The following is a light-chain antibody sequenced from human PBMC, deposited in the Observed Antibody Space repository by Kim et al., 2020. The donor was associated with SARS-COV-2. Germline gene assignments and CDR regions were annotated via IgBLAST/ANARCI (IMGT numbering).Light chain of an antibody. CDR1: QSVSSN. J-gene: IGKJ1*01. CDR2: GAS. V-gene: IGKV3-15*01. CDR3: QRNNNWPWT. Sequence: VTPRERAPPSCRASQSVSSNIAWYKRKPGHAPRRLIVGASTRATGIPARFSGSGSETEITLTIKRLQSEEFAVYYCQRNNNWPWTFVQGTKGDIK.